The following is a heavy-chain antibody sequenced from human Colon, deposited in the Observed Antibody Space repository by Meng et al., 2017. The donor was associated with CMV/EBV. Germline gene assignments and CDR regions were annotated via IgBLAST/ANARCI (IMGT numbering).Heavy chain of an antibody. CDR2: INEDGSET. V-gene: IGHV3-7*01. Sequence: GGSLRLSCAAPGFSFSGSWMTWVRQAPGRGLEWVANINEDGSETSYVASVRGRFTISRDNARGSLFLQMKSLRAEDTAMYYCARTTWIQVLDFWGQGALVTVSS. CDR1: GFSFSGSW. D-gene: IGHD5-18*01. CDR3: ARTTWIQVLDF. J-gene: IGHJ4*02.